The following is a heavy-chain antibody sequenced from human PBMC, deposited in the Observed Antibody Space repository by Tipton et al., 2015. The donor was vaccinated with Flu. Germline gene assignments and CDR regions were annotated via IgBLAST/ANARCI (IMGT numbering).Heavy chain of an antibody. CDR3: ARDYSSGWEGFDY. V-gene: IGHV1-2*02. Sequence: QSGAEVKKPGASVKVSCKASGYTFTGYYMHWVRQAPGQGLEWMGWINPNSGGTNYAQKFQGRVTMTRDTSISTAYMELSRLRSDDTALYYCARDYSSGWEGFDYWGQGTLVTVSS. CDR1: GYTFTGYY. J-gene: IGHJ4*02. D-gene: IGHD6-19*01. CDR2: INPNSGGT.